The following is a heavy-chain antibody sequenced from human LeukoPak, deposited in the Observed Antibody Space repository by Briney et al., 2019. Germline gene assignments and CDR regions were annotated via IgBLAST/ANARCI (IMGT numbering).Heavy chain of an antibody. CDR3: VRDRELTY. CDR1: GGSISIYY. CDR2: IYNSGST. D-gene: IGHD1-26*01. Sequence: SETLSLTCSVSGGSISIYYWSWVRQPPGKGLEWIGYIYNSGSTNYNPSLKSRVTISVDTSKNRFSLKLTSVTAADTAVYYCVRDRELTYWGQGTLVTVSS. J-gene: IGHJ4*02. V-gene: IGHV4-59*03.